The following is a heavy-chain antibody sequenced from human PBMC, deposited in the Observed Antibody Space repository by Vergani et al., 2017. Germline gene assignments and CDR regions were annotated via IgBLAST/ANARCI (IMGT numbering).Heavy chain of an antibody. CDR3: ARAKRGRLAVGATDS. V-gene: IGHV7-4-1*01. Sequence: QEQLVQSGSELKKPGASVTVSCKASGYSFNNYAIHWVRQAPGQGREWMGWINPTTGNPTYARAFTGRFVFSLDTSISTAYLQIGSLKAEDTAVYFCARAKRGRLAVGATDSWGQGTLLTVSS. J-gene: IGHJ4*02. CDR1: GYSFNNYA. CDR2: INPTTGNP. D-gene: IGHD6-19*01.